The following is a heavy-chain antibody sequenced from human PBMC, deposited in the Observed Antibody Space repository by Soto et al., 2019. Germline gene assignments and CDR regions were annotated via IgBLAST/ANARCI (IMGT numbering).Heavy chain of an antibody. J-gene: IGHJ4*02. CDR1: GGSVSNKTYY. Sequence: SETLSLTCSVPGGSVSNKTYYWSWIRQPPGKRLEWIGYVYYSGTTNYNPSLKSRVTISVDLSKNQFSLGLSSVTTADTALYYCARTTAVPNTLRSRYFFDYWGQGTLVTVSS. CDR2: VYYSGTT. V-gene: IGHV4-61*01. D-gene: IGHD4-17*01. CDR3: ARTTAVPNTLRSRYFFDY.